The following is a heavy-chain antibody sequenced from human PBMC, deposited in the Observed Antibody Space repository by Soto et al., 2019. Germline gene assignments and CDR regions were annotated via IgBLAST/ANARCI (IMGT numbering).Heavy chain of an antibody. Sequence: PGGSLTLSCAAYGFTFRTYAMNWVLQAPGKGLEWVAVIVGDASSIDYADSVKGRFTISRDNSKNIMYLQMTSLKVEDTATYFCAKDLLPDGRYELDYWGQGTQVTVSS. CDR2: IVGDASSI. D-gene: IGHD2-15*01. J-gene: IGHJ4*02. CDR3: AKDLLPDGRYELDY. CDR1: GFTFRTYA. V-gene: IGHV3-23*03.